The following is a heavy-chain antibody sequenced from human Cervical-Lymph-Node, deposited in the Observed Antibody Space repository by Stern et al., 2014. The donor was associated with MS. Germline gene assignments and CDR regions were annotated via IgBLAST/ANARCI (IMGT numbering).Heavy chain of an antibody. CDR1: GFIFSNSW. J-gene: IGHJ4*02. CDR3: ARGHIPYAYNYLFDY. CDR2: TKHDGSEK. D-gene: IGHD5-24*01. V-gene: IGHV3-7*01. Sequence: EVQLVESGGGLVQPGGSLRLSCAASGFIFSNSWMSWVRQAPGKGLEWVANTKHDGSEKNYVDSVKGRFTISRDNAKNTLYLQMNSLRAEDTAMYYCARGHIPYAYNYLFDYWGQGTLVTVSS.